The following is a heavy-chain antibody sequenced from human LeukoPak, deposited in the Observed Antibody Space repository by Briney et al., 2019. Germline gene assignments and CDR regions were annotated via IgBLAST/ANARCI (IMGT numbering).Heavy chain of an antibody. V-gene: IGHV4-30-2*01. D-gene: IGHD3/OR15-3a*01. CDR3: ARASRGFGLGMDV. CDR1: GGSISSGGYY. CDR2: IYHSGST. Sequence: SETLSLTCTVSGGSISSGGYYWSWIRQPPGKGLEWIGYIYHSGSTYYNPSLKSRVTISVDRSKNQFSLKLSSVTAADTAMYYCARASRGFGLGMDVWGKGTTVTVSS. J-gene: IGHJ6*03.